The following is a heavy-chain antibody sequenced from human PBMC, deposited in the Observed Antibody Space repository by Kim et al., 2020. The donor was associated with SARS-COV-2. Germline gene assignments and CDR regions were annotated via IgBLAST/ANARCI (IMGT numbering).Heavy chain of an antibody. Sequence: EGSLRLSCAASGFTFSSYSMNWVRQAPGRGLEWVSSISSSSRYIYYADSVKGRFTISRDNAKNSLYLQMNSLRAEDTAVYYCARDLTVTSFEGYYYYGMDVWGQGTTVTVSS. CDR3: ARDLTVTSFEGYYYYGMDV. D-gene: IGHD4-17*01. CDR1: GFTFSSYS. J-gene: IGHJ6*02. V-gene: IGHV3-21*01. CDR2: ISSSSRYI.